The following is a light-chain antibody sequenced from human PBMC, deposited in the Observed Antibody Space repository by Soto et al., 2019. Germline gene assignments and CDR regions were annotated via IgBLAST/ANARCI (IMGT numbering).Light chain of an antibody. CDR1: QSVSSN. V-gene: IGKV3-20*01. CDR3: QQYGSSPLT. Sequence: EIVRTQSPATLSVSPVERSTISFMASQSVSSNLAWYQQKPGQAPRLLIYGASSRATGIPDRFSGSGSGTDFTLTISRLEPEDFAVYYCQQYGSSPLTCGGGTKVDIK. CDR2: GAS. J-gene: IGKJ4*01.